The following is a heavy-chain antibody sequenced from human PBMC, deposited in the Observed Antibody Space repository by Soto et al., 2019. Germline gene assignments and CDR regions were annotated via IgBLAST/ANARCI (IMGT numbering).Heavy chain of an antibody. CDR1: GFTFSTYT. D-gene: IGHD5-12*01. V-gene: IGHV3-21*01. CDR2: ITSSSSHL. Sequence: EVQLVESGGGLVKPGGSLRLSCAATGFTFSTYTMNWVRQAPGKGLEWVSSITSSSSHLYYTDSVKGRFTVSRDNAKKSLYQHMNRLRAADTAVYYCARVRYSGYDFTGDLGYWGQGTLVTVSS. J-gene: IGHJ4*02. CDR3: ARVRYSGYDFTGDLGY.